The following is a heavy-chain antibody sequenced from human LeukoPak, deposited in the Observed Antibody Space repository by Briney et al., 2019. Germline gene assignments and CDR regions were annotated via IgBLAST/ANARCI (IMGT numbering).Heavy chain of an antibody. D-gene: IGHD3-10*01. V-gene: IGHV3-9*01. Sequence: PGGSLRLSCAASGFTFDDYAMHWVRQAPGKSLDWVSGISWNSGSIGYADSVKGRFTISRDNAKNSLYLQMNSLRAEDTALYYCAKATASGDDYYYYYMDVWGKGTTVTISS. CDR1: GFTFDDYA. CDR3: AKATASGDDYYYYYMDV. CDR2: ISWNSGSI. J-gene: IGHJ6*03.